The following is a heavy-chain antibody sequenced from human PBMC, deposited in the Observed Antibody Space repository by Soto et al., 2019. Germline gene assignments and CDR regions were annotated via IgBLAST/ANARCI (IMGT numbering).Heavy chain of an antibody. CDR3: ARSCGWSTSCQINLDY. CDR1: GYTFTSYA. D-gene: IGHD2-2*01. Sequence: QVQLVQSGAEVKKPGASVKVSCKASGYTFTSYAIHWVRQAPGQRLEWMGWINAGNGNTKYSQKFQGRVTITRDTSASTAYMELSSLRSEDTAVFYCARSCGWSTSCQINLDYWGQGTLVTVSS. J-gene: IGHJ4*02. V-gene: IGHV1-3*01. CDR2: INAGNGNT.